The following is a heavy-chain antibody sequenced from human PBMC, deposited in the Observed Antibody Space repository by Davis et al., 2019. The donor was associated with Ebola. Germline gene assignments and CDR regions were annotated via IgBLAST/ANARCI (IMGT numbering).Heavy chain of an antibody. Sequence: GGSLRLSCAASGFTFSSYGMHWVRQAPGKGLEWVAVISYDGSNKHYIDSVKGRFTISRDNSKNTLYLQMNSLRAEDTAVYYCARHDSSGPDYWGQGTLVTVSS. CDR1: GFTFSSYG. J-gene: IGHJ4*02. D-gene: IGHD3-22*01. CDR3: ARHDSSGPDY. CDR2: ISYDGSNK. V-gene: IGHV3-30*03.